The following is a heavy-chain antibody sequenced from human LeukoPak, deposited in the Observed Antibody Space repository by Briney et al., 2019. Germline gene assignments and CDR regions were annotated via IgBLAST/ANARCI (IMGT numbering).Heavy chain of an antibody. CDR3: VRAGQGWWELPMGHY. J-gene: IGHJ4*02. Sequence: GSLRLSCAASGFTFSGYEMNWVRQAPGKGLEWIGSFYHSKSTYYNPSLKSRVTISVDTSKNQFSLKLSSVTAADTAVYYCVRAGQGWWELPMGHYWGQGTLVTVSS. V-gene: IGHV4-38-2*01. CDR1: GFTFSGYE. CDR2: FYHSKST. D-gene: IGHD1-26*01.